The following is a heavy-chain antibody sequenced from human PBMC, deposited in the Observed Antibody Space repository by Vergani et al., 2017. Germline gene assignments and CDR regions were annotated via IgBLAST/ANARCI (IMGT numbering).Heavy chain of an antibody. CDR3: AREGIVVVVAATPRVYYYGMDV. Sequence: QVQLVQSGAEVKKPGASVKVSCKASGYTFTGYYMHWVRQAPGQGLEWMGWISAYNGNTNYAQKLQGRVTMTTDTSTSTAYMELRSLRSDDTAVYYCAREGIVVVVAATPRVYYYGMDVWGQGTTVTVSS. J-gene: IGHJ6*02. D-gene: IGHD2-15*01. V-gene: IGHV1-18*04. CDR2: ISAYNGNT. CDR1: GYTFTGYY.